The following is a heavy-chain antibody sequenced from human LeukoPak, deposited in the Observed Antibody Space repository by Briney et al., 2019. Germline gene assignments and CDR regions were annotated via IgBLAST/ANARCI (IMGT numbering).Heavy chain of an antibody. CDR3: ARAWGGYCSSTSCYPFDY. CDR1: GFTFSSYT. Sequence: GGSLRLSCAASGFTFSSYTMNWVRQAPGKGLEWVSSISSSSSYIYYADSVKGRFTISRDNAKNSLYLQMNSLRAEDTAVYYCARAWGGYCSSTSCYPFDYWGQGNLVTVSS. D-gene: IGHD2-2*01. J-gene: IGHJ4*02. CDR2: ISSSSSYI. V-gene: IGHV3-21*01.